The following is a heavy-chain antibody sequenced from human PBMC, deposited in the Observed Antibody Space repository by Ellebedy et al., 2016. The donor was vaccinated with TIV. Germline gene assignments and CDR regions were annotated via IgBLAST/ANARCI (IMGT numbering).Heavy chain of an antibody. J-gene: IGHJ5*02. Sequence: PGGSLRLSCAASGFTFASSSMSWVSQAPGKGLEWVSTITTPVGSTFYADSVKGRFTISRDNSKNTLYLQMNSLRADDTAVYYCAKDSKEFSSWGQGTLVTVSS. CDR1: GFTFASSS. V-gene: IGHV3-23*01. CDR2: ITTPVGST. CDR3: AKDSKEFSS. D-gene: IGHD2/OR15-2a*01.